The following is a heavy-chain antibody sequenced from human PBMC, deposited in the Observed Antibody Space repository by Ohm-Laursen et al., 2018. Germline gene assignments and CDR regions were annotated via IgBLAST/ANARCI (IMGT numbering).Heavy chain of an antibody. D-gene: IGHD1-14*01. CDR1: GGSFSGYY. J-gene: IGHJ6*02. Sequence: PSETLSLTCAVYGGSFSGYYWSWIRQPPGKGLEWIGEINHSGSTNYNPSLKSRVTISVDTSKNQFSLKLSSVTAADTAVYYCARGRTNRGMDVWGQGTTVTVSS. CDR3: ARGRTNRGMDV. CDR2: INHSGST. V-gene: IGHV4-34*01.